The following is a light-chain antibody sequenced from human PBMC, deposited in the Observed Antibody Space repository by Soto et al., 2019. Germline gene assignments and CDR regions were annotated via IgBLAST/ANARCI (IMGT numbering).Light chain of an antibody. V-gene: IGKV1-5*03. CDR3: QHYNSYSEA. CDR1: QTISSW. CDR2: KAS. Sequence: DIQMTQSPSTLSGSVGDRVTITCRASQTISSWLAWYQQKPGKAPKLLIYKASTLKSGVPSRFSGSGSGTEFTLTISSLQPDEFASYYWQHYNSYSEAFGQGTKVDLK. J-gene: IGKJ1*01.